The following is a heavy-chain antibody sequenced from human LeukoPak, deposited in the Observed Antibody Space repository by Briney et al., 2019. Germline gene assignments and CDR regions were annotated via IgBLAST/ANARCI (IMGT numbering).Heavy chain of an antibody. CDR3: AREYVDGATNYFDP. CDR2: ISGSGGST. V-gene: IGHV3-23*01. J-gene: IGHJ5*02. D-gene: IGHD3-10*01. CDR1: GFTFSIYA. Sequence: GGSLRLSCAASGFTFSIYAMSWVRQAPGKGLEWVSAISGSGGSTYYAGSVKDRFTISRDNAKNSLYLQMNSLRADDTGLYFCAREYVDGATNYFDPWGQGTLVTVSS.